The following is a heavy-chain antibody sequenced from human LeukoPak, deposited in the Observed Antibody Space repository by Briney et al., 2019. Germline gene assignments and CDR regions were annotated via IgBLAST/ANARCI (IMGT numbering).Heavy chain of an antibody. D-gene: IGHD3-16*01. CDR1: GFTFSSYS. CDR2: ISSSSIYI. Sequence: GSLRLSCAASGFTFSSYSMNWVRQAPGKGLEWVSSISSSSIYIFYADSVKGRFTISRDNAKNSLYLQMNSLRAEDTAVYYCARVVWGQLTYYFDYWGQGTLVTVSS. V-gene: IGHV3-21*01. J-gene: IGHJ4*02. CDR3: ARVVWGQLTYYFDY.